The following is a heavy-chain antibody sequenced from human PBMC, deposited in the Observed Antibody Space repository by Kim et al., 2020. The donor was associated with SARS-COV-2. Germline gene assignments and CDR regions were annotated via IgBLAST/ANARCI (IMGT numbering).Heavy chain of an antibody. Sequence: NTNYAQKLQGRVTMTTDTSTSTAYMELRSLRSDDTAVYYCARGGVGASDYWGQGTLVTVSS. CDR2: NT. CDR3: ARGGVGASDY. D-gene: IGHD1-26*01. V-gene: IGHV1-18*01. J-gene: IGHJ4*02.